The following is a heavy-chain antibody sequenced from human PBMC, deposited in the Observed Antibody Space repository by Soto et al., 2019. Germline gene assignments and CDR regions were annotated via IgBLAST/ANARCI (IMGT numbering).Heavy chain of an antibody. J-gene: IGHJ3*02. CDR1: GFTFSSYG. D-gene: IGHD3-10*01. V-gene: IGHV3-30*18. Sequence: PGGSLRLSCAASGFTFSSYGMHWVRQAPGKGLEWVAVISYDGSNKYYADSVKGRFTISRDNSKNTLYLQMNSLRAEDTAVYYCAKALGLLLWFGELSGADAFDIWGQGTMVNVSS. CDR2: ISYDGSNK. CDR3: AKALGLLLWFGELSGADAFDI.